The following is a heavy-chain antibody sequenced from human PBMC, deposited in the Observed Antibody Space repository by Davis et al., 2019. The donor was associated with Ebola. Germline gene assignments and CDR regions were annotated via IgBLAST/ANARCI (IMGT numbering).Heavy chain of an antibody. Sequence: GESLKISCAASGFIISEYAMQWVRQAPGKGLEWVSVIYSGGTSYYADSVKGRFTITRDSSENTLYLQMHSLRAEDTAVYYCARGNYFGSGSYYNGAYFFDYWGQGTLVTVSS. V-gene: IGHV3-53*01. CDR2: IYSGGTS. CDR1: GFIISEYA. J-gene: IGHJ4*02. D-gene: IGHD3-10*01. CDR3: ARGNYFGSGSYYNGAYFFDY.